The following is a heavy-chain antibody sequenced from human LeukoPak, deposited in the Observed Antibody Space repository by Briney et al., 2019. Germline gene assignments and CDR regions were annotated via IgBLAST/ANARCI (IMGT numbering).Heavy chain of an antibody. V-gene: IGHV3-30*02. CDR1: GFTFSSYG. CDR3: AKVISPPPTYYYDSSGYYSNDY. CDR2: IRYDGSNK. J-gene: IGHJ4*02. Sequence: PGGSLRLSCAASGFTFSSYGMHWVRQAPGKGLEWVAFIRYDGSNKYYADSVKGRFTISRDNSKNTLYLQMNSLRAEDTAVYYCAKVISPPPTYYYDSSGYYSNDYWGQGTLVTVSS. D-gene: IGHD3-22*01.